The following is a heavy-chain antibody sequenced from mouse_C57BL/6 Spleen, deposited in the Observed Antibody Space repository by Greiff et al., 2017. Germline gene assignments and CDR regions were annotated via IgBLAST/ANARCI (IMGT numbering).Heavy chain of an antibody. J-gene: IGHJ3*01. D-gene: IGHD1-1*01. CDR2: IYPGSGST. CDR3: ASYYGSSYPFAY. CDR1: GYTFTSYW. Sequence: QVQLKQSGAELVKPGASVKMSCKASGYTFTSYWITWVKQRPGQGLEWIGDIYPGSGSTNYNEKFKSKATLTVDTSSSTAYMQLSSLTSEDSAVYYCASYYGSSYPFAYWGQGTLVTVSA. V-gene: IGHV1-55*01.